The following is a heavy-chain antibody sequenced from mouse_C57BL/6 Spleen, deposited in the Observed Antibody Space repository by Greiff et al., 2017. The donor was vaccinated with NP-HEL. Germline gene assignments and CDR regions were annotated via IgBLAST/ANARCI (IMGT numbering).Heavy chain of an antibody. J-gene: IGHJ2*01. V-gene: IGHV1-53*01. D-gene: IGHD2-4*01. Sequence: QVQLQQPGTELVKPGDSVKLSCKASGYTFTSYWMHWVKQRPGQGLEWIGNINPSNGGTNYNEKFKSKDTLTVDKSSSTAYMQLSSLTSEDSAVYYCARDGRLPYYFDYWGQGTTLTVSS. CDR2: INPSNGGT. CDR1: GYTFTSYW. CDR3: ARDGRLPYYFDY.